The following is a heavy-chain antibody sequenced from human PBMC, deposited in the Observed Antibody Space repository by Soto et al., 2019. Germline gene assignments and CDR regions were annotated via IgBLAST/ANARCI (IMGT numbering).Heavy chain of an antibody. J-gene: IGHJ4*02. D-gene: IGHD3-10*01. CDR2: ISAYKTNI. V-gene: IGHV1-18*01. CDR1: GYTFPNYG. CDR3: VRDLDGSGAYYTDF. Sequence: ASVKVSCKASGYTFPNYGITWVRQAPGQGLEWMGWISAYKTNIKYAQKFQGRVTLTTDTSTSTAYMELRSLRSDDTAIYYCVRDLDGSGAYYTDFCGQGTLVTVSS.